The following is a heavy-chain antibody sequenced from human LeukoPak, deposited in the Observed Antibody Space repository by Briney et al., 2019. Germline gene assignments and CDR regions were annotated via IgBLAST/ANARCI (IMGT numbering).Heavy chain of an antibody. CDR3: VKDQRSGWTRNFDS. V-gene: IGHV3-23*01. Sequence: GGSLRLSCAASGITFSTYAMSWVRQAPGKGLEWVSAISGSGTSTYHADSVKGRFTISRDNSKNTLYLQMNSLRVEDTAIYYCVKDQRSGWTRNFDSWGQGTLDTVSS. CDR1: GITFSTYA. J-gene: IGHJ4*02. D-gene: IGHD6-19*01. CDR2: ISGSGTST.